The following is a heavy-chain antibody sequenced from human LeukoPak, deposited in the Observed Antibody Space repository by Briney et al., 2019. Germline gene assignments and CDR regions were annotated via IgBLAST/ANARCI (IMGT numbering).Heavy chain of an antibody. CDR2: ISGSGGST. CDR1: GSTFSSYA. J-gene: IGHJ4*02. D-gene: IGHD3-22*01. V-gene: IGHV3-23*01. Sequence: PGGSLRLSCAASGSTFSSYAMSWVRQAPGKGLEWVSAISGSGGSTYYADSVKGRFTISRDNSKNTLCLQMNSLRAEDTAVYYCARDEDLSLVVVTQFDYWGQGTLVTVSS. CDR3: ARDEDLSLVVVTQFDY.